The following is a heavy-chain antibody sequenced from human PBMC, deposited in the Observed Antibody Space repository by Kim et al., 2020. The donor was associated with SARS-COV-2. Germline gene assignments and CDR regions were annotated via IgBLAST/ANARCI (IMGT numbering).Heavy chain of an antibody. CDR1: GFTFSSYG. D-gene: IGHD6-19*01. CDR2: ISYDGSNK. CDR3: AKEEGSGYTSGWAYYYYGIDV. Sequence: GGSLRLSCAASGFTFSSYGMHWVRQAPGKGLEWVAVISYDGSNKYYADSVKGRFTISRDNSKNTLYLQMNSLRAEDTAVYYCAKEEGSGYTSGWAYYYYGIDVWGQGATVTASS. V-gene: IGHV3-30*18. J-gene: IGHJ6*02.